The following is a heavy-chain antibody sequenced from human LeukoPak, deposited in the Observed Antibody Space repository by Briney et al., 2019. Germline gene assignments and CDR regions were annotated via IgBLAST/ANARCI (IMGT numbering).Heavy chain of an antibody. D-gene: IGHD1-26*01. J-gene: IGHJ4*02. CDR3: ARGAGELLRSQFDY. V-gene: IGHV3-48*03. CDR2: ISSSGSTI. CDR1: GFTFSSYE. Sequence: GGSLRLSCAASGFTFSSYEMNWVRQAPGKGLEWVSYISSSGSTIYYADSVKGRFTISRDNAKNSLYLQMSSLRAEDTAVYYCARGAGELLRSQFDYWGQGTLVTVSS.